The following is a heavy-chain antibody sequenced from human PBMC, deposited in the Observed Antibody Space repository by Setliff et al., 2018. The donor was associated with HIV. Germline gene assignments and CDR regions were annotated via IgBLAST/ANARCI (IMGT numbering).Heavy chain of an antibody. CDR2: IYYSVST. CDR1: GGSTSSHY. D-gene: IGHD3-3*01. Sequence: SETLSLTCTVSGGSTSSHYWSWIRQSPGRGLEWIGYIYYSVSTKYNPSLKSRVSMSIDTSKNQFSLKMSSVTAADTAVYYCARGVVDYDFWSGSGDYYYMDVWGKGTTVTVSS. V-gene: IGHV4-59*11. J-gene: IGHJ6*03. CDR3: ARGVVDYDFWSGSGDYYYMDV.